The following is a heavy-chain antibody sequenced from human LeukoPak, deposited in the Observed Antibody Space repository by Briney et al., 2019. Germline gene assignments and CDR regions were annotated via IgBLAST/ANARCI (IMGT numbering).Heavy chain of an antibody. CDR1: GYSISSGYY. CDR2: IYHSGST. Sequence: SETLSLTCTVSGYSISSGYYWGWIRQPPGKGLEWIGSIYHSGSTYYNPSLKSRVTISVDTSKNQFFLKLSSVTAADTAVYYCARRRRRLVKYQLSHSWFDPWGQGTLVTVSS. J-gene: IGHJ5*02. V-gene: IGHV4-38-2*02. D-gene: IGHD2-2*01. CDR3: ARRRRRLVKYQLSHSWFDP.